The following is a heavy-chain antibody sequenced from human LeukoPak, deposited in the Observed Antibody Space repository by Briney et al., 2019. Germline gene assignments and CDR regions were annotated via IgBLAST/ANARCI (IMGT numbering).Heavy chain of an antibody. Sequence: SETLSLTRTVSGGSISSYYWSWIRQPAGKGLEWIGRIYASGSTNYNPSLKSRVTMSVDTSKNQFSLKLSSVTAADTAVYYCARERVGGYKTIRHAFDIWGQGTMVTVSS. J-gene: IGHJ3*02. CDR2: IYASGST. V-gene: IGHV4-4*07. CDR3: ARERVGGYKTIRHAFDI. CDR1: GGSISSYY. D-gene: IGHD5-18*01.